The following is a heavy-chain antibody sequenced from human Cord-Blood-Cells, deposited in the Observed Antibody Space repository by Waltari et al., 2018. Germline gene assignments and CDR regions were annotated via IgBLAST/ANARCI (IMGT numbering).Heavy chain of an antibody. CDR1: GYTFTGYY. V-gene: IGHV1-2*04. J-gene: IGHJ2*01. Sequence: QVQLVQSGAEVKKPGASVKVSCKASGYTFTGYYMHWVRQAPGQGLEWMGWSNPNSGGTNEAQKFQGWVTMTRDTSISTAYMELSRLRSDDTAVYYCARGAAGESYWYFDLWGRGTLVTVSS. CDR2: SNPNSGGT. D-gene: IGHD7-27*01. CDR3: ARGAAGESYWYFDL.